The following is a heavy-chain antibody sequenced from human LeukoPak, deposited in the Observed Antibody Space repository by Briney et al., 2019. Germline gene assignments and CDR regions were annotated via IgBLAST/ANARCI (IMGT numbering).Heavy chain of an antibody. CDR2: IYPGDSDT. J-gene: IGHJ5*02. CDR1: GYNFPTYW. D-gene: IGHD1-26*01. CDR3: ARSPIVGATRSFFDP. V-gene: IGHV5-51*01. Sequence: GESLKISFKGSGYNFPTYWIGWVRPMPGKGLELMGIIYPGDSDTRYSPSFQGQVTISADKSISTAYLQWSSLKASDTAMYYCARSPIVGATRSFFDPWGQGTLVTVSS.